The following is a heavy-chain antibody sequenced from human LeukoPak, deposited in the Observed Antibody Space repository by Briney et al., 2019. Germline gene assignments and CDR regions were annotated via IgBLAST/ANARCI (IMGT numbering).Heavy chain of an antibody. CDR2: INPNGGST. D-gene: IGHD2-21*02. V-gene: IGHV1-46*01. Sequence: GASVKVSCKASGYSFTSYFIHWVRQAPGQGLEWMGIINPNGGSTGYAQKFQGRVSMSRDTSTSTVYMELSSLRSEDTAVYYCVREGGGDRGHAFDMWGQGTMVTVSS. CDR1: GYSFTSYF. CDR3: VREGGGDRGHAFDM. J-gene: IGHJ3*02.